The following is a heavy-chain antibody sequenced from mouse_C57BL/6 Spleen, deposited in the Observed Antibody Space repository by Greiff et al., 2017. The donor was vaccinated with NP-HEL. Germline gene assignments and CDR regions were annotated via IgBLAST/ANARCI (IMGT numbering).Heavy chain of an antibody. CDR1: GYSITSGYY. D-gene: IGHD2-3*01. CDR2: ISYDGSN. J-gene: IGHJ1*03. V-gene: IGHV3-6*01. CDR3: ARELLPYWYFDV. Sequence: EVKLVESGPGLVKPSQSLSLTCSVTGYSITSGYYWNWIRQFPGNKLEWMGYISYDGSNNYNPSLKNRISITRDTSKNQFFLKLKSVTTENTATYYWARELLPYWYFDVWGTGTTVTVSS.